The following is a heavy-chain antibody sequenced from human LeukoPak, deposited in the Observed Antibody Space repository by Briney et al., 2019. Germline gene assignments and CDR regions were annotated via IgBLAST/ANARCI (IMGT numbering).Heavy chain of an antibody. J-gene: IGHJ4*02. Sequence: SVKVSCKASGYTFTNYYLHWVRQAPGQGLEWMGGIIPIFGTANYAQKFQGRVTITADESTSTAYMELSSLRSEDTAVYYCARGVYYDRGYYFDYWGQGTLVTVSS. CDR3: ARGVYYDRGYYFDY. CDR2: IIPIFGTA. V-gene: IGHV1-69*13. CDR1: GYTFTNYY. D-gene: IGHD3-22*01.